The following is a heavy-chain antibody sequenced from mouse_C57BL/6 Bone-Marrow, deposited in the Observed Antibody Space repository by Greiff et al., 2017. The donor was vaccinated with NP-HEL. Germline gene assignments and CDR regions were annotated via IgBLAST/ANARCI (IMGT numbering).Heavy chain of an antibody. CDR2: ISNGGGST. CDR3: ARRSTTVVSYWYFDV. J-gene: IGHJ1*03. D-gene: IGHD1-1*01. Sequence: EVKLVESGGGLVQPGGSLKLSCAASGFTFSDYYMYWVRQTPEKRLEWVAYISNGGGSTYYPDTVKGRFPISRDNAKNTLYLQMSRLKSEDTAMYYCARRSTTVVSYWYFDVWGTGTTVTVSS. V-gene: IGHV5-12*01. CDR1: GFTFSDYY.